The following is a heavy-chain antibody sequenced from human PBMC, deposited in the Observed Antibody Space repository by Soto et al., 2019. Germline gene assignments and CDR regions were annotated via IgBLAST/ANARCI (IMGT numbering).Heavy chain of an antibody. V-gene: IGHV3-53*01. J-gene: IGHJ4*02. D-gene: IGHD3-10*01. Sequence: EVQLVESGGGLIQPGGSLRLSCAVSGFTVSNNYMSWVRQAPGKGLEGVSVIYSGGYTAYGDSVKGRFTISRDNSKNTLFLKMNRLAAAHPAVSFWAGRRGGGGYWGQGTLVTVSS. CDR3: AGRRGGGGY. CDR1: GFTVSNNY. CDR2: IYSGGYT.